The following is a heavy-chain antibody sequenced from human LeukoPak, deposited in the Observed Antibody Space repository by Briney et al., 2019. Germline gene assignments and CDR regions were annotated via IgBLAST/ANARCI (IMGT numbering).Heavy chain of an antibody. Sequence: SETLSLTCTVSGGSINSYYWSWIRQPAGKGLEWIGRIYTSGSTDYNPSLKSRVTMSVDTSKNQFSLEVRSVTAAATAVYYCARDRPYSESGRWIRFDFWGQGTLVTVSS. D-gene: IGHD3-10*01. CDR1: GGSINSYY. V-gene: IGHV4-4*07. J-gene: IGHJ4*02. CDR3: ARDRPYSESGRWIRFDF. CDR2: IYTSGST.